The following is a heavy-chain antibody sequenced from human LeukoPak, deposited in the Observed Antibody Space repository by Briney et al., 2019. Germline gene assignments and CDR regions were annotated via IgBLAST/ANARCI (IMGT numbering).Heavy chain of an antibody. D-gene: IGHD6-19*01. V-gene: IGHV4-34*01. CDR2: INHSGST. Sequence: SETLSLTCAVSGGSFSGYYWSWIRQPPGKGLEWIGEINHSGSTNYNPSLKSRVTISVDTSKNQFSLKLSSVTAADTAVYYCARVSGWPRGELGYWGQGTLVTVSS. CDR3: ARVSGWPRGELGY. CDR1: GGSFSGYY. J-gene: IGHJ4*02.